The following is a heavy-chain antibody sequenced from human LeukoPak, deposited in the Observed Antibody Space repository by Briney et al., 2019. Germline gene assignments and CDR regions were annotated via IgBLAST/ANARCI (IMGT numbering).Heavy chain of an antibody. V-gene: IGHV3-23*01. D-gene: IGHD6-19*01. Sequence: PGGSLRLSCAASGFTVITNDMTWVRQAPGKGLEWVSAISGSGGSTYYADSVKGRFTISRDNSKNTLYLQMNSLRAEDTAVYYCADQVRGWTSFDYWGQGTLVTVSS. CDR2: ISGSGGST. J-gene: IGHJ4*02. CDR1: GFTVITND. CDR3: ADQVRGWTSFDY.